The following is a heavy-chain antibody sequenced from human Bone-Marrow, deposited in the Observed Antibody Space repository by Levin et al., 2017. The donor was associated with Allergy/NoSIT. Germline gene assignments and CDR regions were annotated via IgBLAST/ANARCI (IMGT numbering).Heavy chain of an antibody. CDR1: GYTFTSYD. D-gene: IGHD1-26*01. CDR3: ARGVSFKWELLRQLAGSGDY. V-gene: IGHV1-8*01. J-gene: IGHJ4*02. Sequence: ASVKVSCKASGYTFTSYDINWVRQATGQGLEWMGWMNPNSGNTGYAQKFQGRVTMTRNTSISTAYMELSSLRSEDTAVYYCARGVSFKWELLRQLAGSGDYWGQGTLVTVSS. CDR2: MNPNSGNT.